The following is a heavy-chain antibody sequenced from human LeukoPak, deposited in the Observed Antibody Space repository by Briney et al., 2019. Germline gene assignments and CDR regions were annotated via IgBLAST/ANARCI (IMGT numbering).Heavy chain of an antibody. Sequence: PGGSLRLSCAASGFTFSSYWMHWVRQAPGKGLVWVSRIKSDGSSTSYADSVKGRFTISRDNAKNTLYLQMNSLRAEDTAVYYCARGPSIAARYDAFDIWGQGTMVTVSS. CDR3: ARGPSIAARYDAFDI. V-gene: IGHV3-74*01. J-gene: IGHJ3*02. CDR2: IKSDGSST. D-gene: IGHD6-6*01. CDR1: GFTFSSYW.